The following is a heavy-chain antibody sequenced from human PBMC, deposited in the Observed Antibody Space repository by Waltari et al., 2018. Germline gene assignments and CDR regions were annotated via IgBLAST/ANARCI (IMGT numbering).Heavy chain of an antibody. Sequence: QLQLQESGPGLVKPSETLSLTCTVSGGSISSSSYYWGWIRQPPGKGLEWIGSIYYSGSTYYNPSLKSRVTISVDTSKNQFSLKLSSVTAADTAVYYCARDPFITVTTSRFTDAFDIWGQGTMVTVSS. V-gene: IGHV4-39*07. J-gene: IGHJ3*02. CDR3: ARDPFITVTTSRFTDAFDI. CDR2: IYYSGST. CDR1: GGSISSSSYY. D-gene: IGHD4-17*01.